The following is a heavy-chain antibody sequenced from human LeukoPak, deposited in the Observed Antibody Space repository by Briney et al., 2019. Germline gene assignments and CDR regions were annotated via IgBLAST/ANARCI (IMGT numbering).Heavy chain of an antibody. CDR2: IIPIFGTA. D-gene: IGHD3-22*01. CDR3: ARAHYYDSSGYSNKINYFDY. Sequence: VASVKVSCKASGGTFSSYAISWVRQAPGQGLEWMGGIIPIFGTANYAQKFQGRVTITADESTSTAYMELSSLRSEDTAVYYCARAHYYDSSGYSNKINYFDYWGQGTLVTVSS. J-gene: IGHJ4*02. CDR1: GGTFSSYA. V-gene: IGHV1-69*13.